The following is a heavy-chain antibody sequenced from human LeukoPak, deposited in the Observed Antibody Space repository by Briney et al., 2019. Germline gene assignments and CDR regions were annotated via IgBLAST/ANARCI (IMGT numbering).Heavy chain of an antibody. CDR2: ISYDGSNK. Sequence: GGSLRLSCAASGFTFSSYGMHWVCQVPGKGLEWVAVISYDGSNKYYADSVKGRFTISRDNSKNTPYLQMNSLRAEDTAVYYCATTSHAGDFDYWGQGTLVTVSS. CDR1: GFTFSSYG. D-gene: IGHD1-1*01. CDR3: ATTSHAGDFDY. J-gene: IGHJ4*02. V-gene: IGHV3-30*03.